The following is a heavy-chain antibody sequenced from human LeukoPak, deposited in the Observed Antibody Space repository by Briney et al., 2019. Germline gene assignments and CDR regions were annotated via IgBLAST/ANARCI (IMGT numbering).Heavy chain of an antibody. Sequence: PSETLSLTCAVYGGSFSGYYRSWIRQPPGKGLEWIGEINHSGSTNYNPSLKSRVTMSVDTSKNQFSLKLSSVTAADTAVYYCARDYMGLRFLEWSAPPFNWFDPWGQGTLVTVSP. CDR2: INHSGST. V-gene: IGHV4-34*01. J-gene: IGHJ5*02. CDR1: GGSFSGYY. D-gene: IGHD3-3*01. CDR3: ARDYMGLRFLEWSAPPFNWFDP.